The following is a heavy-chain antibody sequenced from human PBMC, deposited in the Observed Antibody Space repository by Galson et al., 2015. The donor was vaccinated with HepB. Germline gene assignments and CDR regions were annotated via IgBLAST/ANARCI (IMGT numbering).Heavy chain of an antibody. J-gene: IGHJ4*02. CDR2: VSSASTGI. CDR1: GFTFSTYS. D-gene: IGHD3-16*01. CDR3: ARESGWLIDN. Sequence: SLRISCAASGFTFSTYSMNWVRQAPGEGLERVSSVSSASTGIYYADSVKGRFTISRDTAKSSLFLQMNSLRDEDTAVYYCARESGWLIDNWGQGTLVTVSS. V-gene: IGHV3-48*02.